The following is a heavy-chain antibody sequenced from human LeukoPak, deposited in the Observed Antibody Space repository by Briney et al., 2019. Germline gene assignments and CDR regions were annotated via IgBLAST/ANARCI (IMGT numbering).Heavy chain of an antibody. V-gene: IGHV1-69*05. CDR1: DYTFTSYA. J-gene: IGHJ6*03. Sequence: GASVKVSCKASDYTFTSYAISWVRQAPGQGLEWMGGIIPIFGTANYAQKFQGRVTITTDESTSTAYMELSSLRSEDTAVYYCARPKAARGSSPHYYYYYMDVWGKGTTVTVSS. CDR3: ARPKAARGSSPHYYYYYMDV. CDR2: IIPIFGTA. D-gene: IGHD6-6*01.